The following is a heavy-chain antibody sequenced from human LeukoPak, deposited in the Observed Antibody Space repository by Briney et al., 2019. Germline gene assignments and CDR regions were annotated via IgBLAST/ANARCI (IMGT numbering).Heavy chain of an antibody. CDR2: INPSGGST. CDR1: GYTFTSYY. D-gene: IGHD3-10*01. CDR3: ARESPTMVRGVIQYFDY. V-gene: IGHV1-46*01. J-gene: IGHJ4*02. Sequence: ASVKVSCKASGYTFTSYYMHWVRQAPGQGLEWMGIINPSGGSTSYAQKLQGRVTMTRDTSTSTVYMELSSLRSEDTAVYYCARESPTMVRGVIQYFDYWGQGTLVTVSS.